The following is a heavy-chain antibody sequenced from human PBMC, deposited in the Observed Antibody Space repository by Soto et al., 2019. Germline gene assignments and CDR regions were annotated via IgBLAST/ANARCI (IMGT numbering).Heavy chain of an antibody. CDR2: ISTSSSTI. V-gene: IGHV3-48*01. CDR3: VREVCTYGVCGNFDY. CDR1: GFTFSSYA. Sequence: EVQLVESGGGLVQPGGSLSLSCAVSGFTFSSYAMNWVRQAPGKGLEWVSYISTSSSTIYYADSVKGRFTISRDNAENSLYLQMNSLRAEDSAVYYCVREVCTYGVCGNFDYWGQGTLVTVSS. D-gene: IGHD2-8*01. J-gene: IGHJ4*02.